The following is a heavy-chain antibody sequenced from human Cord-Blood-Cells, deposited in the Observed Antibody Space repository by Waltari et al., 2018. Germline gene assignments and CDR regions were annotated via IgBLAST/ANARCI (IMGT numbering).Heavy chain of an antibody. V-gene: IGHV3-30*04. J-gene: IGHJ3*02. Sequence: QVQLVESGGGVVQPGRSLRLSCAASGFTFSSYAMHLVRQAPGKGLEWVAVISYEGSNKYYADSVKGRFTISRDNSKNTLYLQMNSLRAEDTAVYYCARELGSSSSAFDIWGQGTMVTVSS. CDR2: ISYEGSNK. CDR1: GFTFSSYA. CDR3: ARELGSSSSAFDI. D-gene: IGHD6-6*01.